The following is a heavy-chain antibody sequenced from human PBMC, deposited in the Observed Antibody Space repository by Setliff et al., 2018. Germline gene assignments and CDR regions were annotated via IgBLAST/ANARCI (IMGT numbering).Heavy chain of an antibody. CDR3: ARGGYSYGY. D-gene: IGHD5-18*01. Sequence: GGSLRLSCAASGITFRTYSLNWVRQAPGRGLEWISFISSDSRTTYYADSVKGRFTISRDNAKNTLDLQMNSLRAEDTAVYYCARGGYSYGYWGQGTLVTVSS. CDR2: ISSDSRTT. J-gene: IGHJ4*02. V-gene: IGHV3-48*01. CDR1: GITFRTYS.